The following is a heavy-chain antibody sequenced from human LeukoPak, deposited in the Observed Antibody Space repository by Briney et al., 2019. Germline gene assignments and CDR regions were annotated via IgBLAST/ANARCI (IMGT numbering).Heavy chain of an antibody. CDR2: ISAYNGNT. J-gene: IGHJ2*01. D-gene: IGHD2-21*01. CDR1: GYTFTSYG. V-gene: IGHV1-18*01. Sequence: ASVKVSCEASGYTFTSYGISWVGQAPGQGLEWMGWISAYNGNTNYAQKLQGRVTMTTDTSTSTAYMELRSLRSDDTAVYYCARVVVKPERYFDLWGRGTLVTVSS. CDR3: ARVVVKPERYFDL.